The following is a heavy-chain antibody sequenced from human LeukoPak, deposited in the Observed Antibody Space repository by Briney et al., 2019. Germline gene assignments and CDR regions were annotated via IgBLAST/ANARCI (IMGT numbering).Heavy chain of an antibody. Sequence: SEALSLTCAVYGGSFSGYYWSWIRQPPGKGLEWIGEINHSGSTNYNPSLKSRVTISVDTSKNQFSLKLSSVTAADTAVYYCARARDGYNLRSFDYWGQGTLVTVSS. J-gene: IGHJ4*02. V-gene: IGHV4-34*01. D-gene: IGHD5-24*01. CDR2: INHSGST. CDR3: ARARDGYNLRSFDY. CDR1: GGSFSGYY.